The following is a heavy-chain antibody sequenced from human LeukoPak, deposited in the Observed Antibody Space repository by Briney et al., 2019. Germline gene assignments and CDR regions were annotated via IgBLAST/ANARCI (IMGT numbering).Heavy chain of an antibody. J-gene: IGHJ3*02. CDR1: GFTFSSYA. D-gene: IGHD3-22*01. Sequence: GGSLRLSCAASGFTFSSYAMSWVRQAPGKGLEWVSAISGSGGSTYYADSVKGRFTISRDNSKNTLYLQMNSLRAEDTAVYYCAKDHNYYDSSGYYLGAFDIWGQGTMVTVSS. V-gene: IGHV3-23*01. CDR3: AKDHNYYDSSGYYLGAFDI. CDR2: ISGSGGST.